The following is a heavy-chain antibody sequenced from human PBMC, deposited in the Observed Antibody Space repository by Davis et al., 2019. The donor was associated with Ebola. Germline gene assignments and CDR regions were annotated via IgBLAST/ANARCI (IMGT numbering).Heavy chain of an antibody. Sequence: MPGGSLRLSCTVSGGSVSSGSYYWSWIRQPPGKGLEWIGYIYYSGSTNYNPSLKSRVTISVDTSKNQFSLKLSSVTAADTAVYYCARIVLTWIQVDYWGQGTLVTVSS. CDR1: GGSVSSGSYY. V-gene: IGHV4-61*01. CDR3: ARIVLTWIQVDY. CDR2: IYYSGST. J-gene: IGHJ4*02. D-gene: IGHD5-18*01.